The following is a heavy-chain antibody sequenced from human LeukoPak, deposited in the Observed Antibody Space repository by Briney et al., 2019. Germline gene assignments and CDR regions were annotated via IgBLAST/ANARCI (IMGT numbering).Heavy chain of an antibody. V-gene: IGHV4-34*01. CDR3: ARGLRSGSPDY. CDR2: INHSGST. J-gene: IGHJ4*02. D-gene: IGHD3-10*01. CDR1: GGSFSGYY. Sequence: SETLSLTCAVYGGSFSGYYWSWIRQPPGKGLEWIGEINHSGSTNYNPSLKSRVTMSVDTSKNQFSLKLSSVTAADTAVYYCARGLRSGSPDYWGQGTLVTVSS.